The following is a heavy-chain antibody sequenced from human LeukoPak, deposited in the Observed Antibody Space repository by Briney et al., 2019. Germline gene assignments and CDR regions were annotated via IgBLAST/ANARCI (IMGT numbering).Heavy chain of an antibody. CDR3: AREGYYDYVWGSYRSRLLNAFDI. Sequence: ASVKVSCKASGYTFTSYGISWVRQAPGQGLEWMGWISAYNGNTNYAQKLQGRVTMTTDTSTSTAYMELRSLRSDDTAVYYCAREGYYDYVWGSYRSRLLNAFDIWGQGTMVTVSS. D-gene: IGHD3-16*02. V-gene: IGHV1-18*01. CDR2: ISAYNGNT. CDR1: GYTFTSYG. J-gene: IGHJ3*02.